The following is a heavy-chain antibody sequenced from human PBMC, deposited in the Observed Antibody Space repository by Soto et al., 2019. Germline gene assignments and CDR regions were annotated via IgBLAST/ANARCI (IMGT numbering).Heavy chain of an antibody. J-gene: IGHJ4*02. Sequence: LSLTCTVSGGSISSGGYYCSWIRQHPGKGLEWIGHIYHSGTTYYNPSLKSRVTISVDTSKNQISLKLTSVSAADTAVYYCATEYYDSRGYYYIDSWGQGTLVTVSS. CDR3: ATEYYDSRGYYYIDS. D-gene: IGHD3-22*01. CDR2: IYHSGTT. V-gene: IGHV4-31*03. CDR1: GGSISSGGYY.